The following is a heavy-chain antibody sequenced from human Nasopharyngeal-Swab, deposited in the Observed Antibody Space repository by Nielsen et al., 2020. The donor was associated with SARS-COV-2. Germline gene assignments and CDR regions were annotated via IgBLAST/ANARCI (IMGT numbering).Heavy chain of an antibody. V-gene: IGHV3-15*01. CDR2: IKRKADGGTV. Sequence: GGSLRLYCAASGFVFSSVWMSWVRQAPGKGLEWVGRIKRKADGGTVEYATAVRGRFSISRDDSRNTLFLQMNRLKTEDTAVYYCTTLHRTGWFWGQGTLVTVSS. D-gene: IGHD6-19*01. J-gene: IGHJ4*02. CDR1: GFVFSSVW. CDR3: TTLHRTGWF.